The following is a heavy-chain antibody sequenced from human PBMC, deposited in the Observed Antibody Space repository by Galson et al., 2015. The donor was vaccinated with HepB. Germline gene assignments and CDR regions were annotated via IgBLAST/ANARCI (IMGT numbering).Heavy chain of an antibody. CDR3: TRGGGTPLSYFDY. J-gene: IGHJ4*02. V-gene: IGHV1-18*03. D-gene: IGHD1-1*01. CDR1: GYTFSSSG. Sequence: SVKVSCKASGYTFSSSGFSWVRQAPGQGLEWMGWIDSYKGNTNYAYKFQGRVTMTIDASTSTAYMELRSLGSDDMAVYYCTRGGGTPLSYFDYWGQGTLVTVSS. CDR2: IDSYKGNT.